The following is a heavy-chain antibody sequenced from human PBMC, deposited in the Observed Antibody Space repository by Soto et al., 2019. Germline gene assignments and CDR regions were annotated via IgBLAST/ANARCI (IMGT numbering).Heavy chain of an antibody. V-gene: IGHV1-3*05. CDR3: ARSIGVVTALDY. Sequence: QVQLVQSGAEEKKPGASVKVSCKASGYTFTSYAMHWVRQAPGQRLEWMGWINAGNGNTKYSQKFQGRVTITSDTSASTAYMALSSRTSEDTAVYYCARSIGVVTALDYWGQGTLVTVSS. J-gene: IGHJ4*02. CDR1: GYTFTSYA. CDR2: INAGNGNT. D-gene: IGHD2-21*02.